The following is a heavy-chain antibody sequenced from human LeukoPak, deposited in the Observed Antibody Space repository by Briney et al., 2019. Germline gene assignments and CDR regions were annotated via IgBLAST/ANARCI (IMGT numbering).Heavy chain of an antibody. V-gene: IGHV3-21*01. CDR2: ISPSGGIT. J-gene: IGHJ3*02. CDR1: GFTFSSHG. CDR3: ARDGIYYDTSGYSSFRTFDI. Sequence: GGTLRLSCAASGFTFSSHGMNWVRQAPGKGLEWVSGISPSGGITYYTDSVKGRFTISRDNAKNSLYLQMNSLRAEDTAMYYCARDGIYYDTSGYSSFRTFDIWGQGTMVIVSS. D-gene: IGHD3-22*01.